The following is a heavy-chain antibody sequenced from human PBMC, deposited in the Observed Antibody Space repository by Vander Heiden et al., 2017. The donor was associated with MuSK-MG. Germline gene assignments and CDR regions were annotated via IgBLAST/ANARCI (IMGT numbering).Heavy chain of an antibody. Sequence: EVQLLESGGGLVQPGGSLRLSCAASGFTFSSYAMSWVRQAPGKGLEWVSAISGSGGSTYYADSVKGRFTISRDNSKNTLYLQMNSLRAEDTAVYYCAYLNDYGDQGPIDYWGQGTLVTVSS. J-gene: IGHJ4*02. V-gene: IGHV3-23*01. D-gene: IGHD4-17*01. CDR2: ISGSGGST. CDR3: AYLNDYGDQGPIDY. CDR1: GFTFSSYA.